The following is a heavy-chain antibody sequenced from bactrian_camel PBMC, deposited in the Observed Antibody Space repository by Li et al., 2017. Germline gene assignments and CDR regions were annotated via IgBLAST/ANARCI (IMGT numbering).Heavy chain of an antibody. V-gene: IGHV3S32*01. J-gene: IGHJ4*01. CDR3: AASLNWYGGISVAAYNY. CDR2: LDDSGRT. Sequence: VQLVESGGGSVQPGGSLRLSCVGSGFTYDPAYMGWIRQAPGKGREGVAGLDDSGRTTYAKSVEGRFTISRDNAKNTLYLQMDSLKPEDTAMYYCAASLNWYGGISVAAYNYWGQGTQVTVS. D-gene: IGHD6*01. CDR1: GFTYDPAY.